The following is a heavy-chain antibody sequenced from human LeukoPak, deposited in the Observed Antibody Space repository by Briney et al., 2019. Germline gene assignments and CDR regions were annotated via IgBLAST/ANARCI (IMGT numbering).Heavy chain of an antibody. CDR3: AKGGRDGYNFDY. Sequence: GGSLRLSCAASGFTFSSYAMSWVRQAPGKGLEWVSSISGSGGSTYYADSVKGRFTISRDNSKNTLYLQMNSLRAEDTAVYYCAKGGRDGYNFDYWGQGTLVTVSS. CDR2: ISGSGGST. V-gene: IGHV3-23*01. D-gene: IGHD5-24*01. CDR1: GFTFSSYA. J-gene: IGHJ4*02.